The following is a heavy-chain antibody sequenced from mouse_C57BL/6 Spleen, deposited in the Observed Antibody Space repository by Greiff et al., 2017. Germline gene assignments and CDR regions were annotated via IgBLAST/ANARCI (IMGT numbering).Heavy chain of an antibody. CDR2: IHPNSGST. J-gene: IGHJ4*01. V-gene: IGHV1-64*01. CDR1: GYTFTSYW. Sequence: QVQLQQPGAELVKPGASVKLSCKASGYTFTSYWMHWVKQRPGQGLEWIGMIHPNSGSTNYNEKFKSKATLTVDKSSSTAYMQLSSLTSEDSAVYYCARGGLFYYDYDDGYYAMDYWGQGTSVTVSS. CDR3: ARGGLFYYDYDDGYYAMDY. D-gene: IGHD2-4*01.